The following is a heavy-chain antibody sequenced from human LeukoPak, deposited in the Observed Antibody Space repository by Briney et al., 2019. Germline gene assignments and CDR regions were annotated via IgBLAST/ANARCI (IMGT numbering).Heavy chain of an antibody. CDR2: IYYSGST. CDR1: GGSISSGGYY. V-gene: IGHV4-31*03. CDR3: ARGGYLPLPDI. D-gene: IGHD5-18*01. J-gene: IGHJ3*02. Sequence: SETLSLTCTVSGGSISSGGYYWSWIRQHPGKGLEWIGYIYYSGSTYYNPSLKSRVTISVDTSKDQFSLKLSSVTAADTAVYYCARGGYLPLPDIWGQGTMVTVSS.